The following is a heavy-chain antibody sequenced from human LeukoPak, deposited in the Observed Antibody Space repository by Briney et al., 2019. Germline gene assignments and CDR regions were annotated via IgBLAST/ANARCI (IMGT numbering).Heavy chain of an antibody. D-gene: IGHD6-13*01. J-gene: IGHJ3*02. V-gene: IGHV4-59*01. CDR2: IYYSGNT. CDR1: GGSITYYY. CDR3: ATPNRYSGSWGTGGGAFDI. Sequence: SETLSLTCTVSGGSITYYYWSWIRQAPGKGLEWIGYIYYSGNTNYNPSLKSRVTISVDTSKNQFSLKLSSVTAADTAVYYCATPNRYSGSWGTGGGAFDIWGQGTMVTVSS.